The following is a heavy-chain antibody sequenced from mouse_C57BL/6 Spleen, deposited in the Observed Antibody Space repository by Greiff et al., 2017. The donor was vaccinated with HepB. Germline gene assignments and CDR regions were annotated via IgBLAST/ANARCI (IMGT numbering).Heavy chain of an antibody. V-gene: IGHV1-64*01. D-gene: IGHD1-1*01. CDR1: GYTFTSYW. CDR3: ARSSEGDYYGSSYNY. Sequence: QVQLQQPGAELVKPGASVKLSCKASGYTFTSYWMHWVKQRPGQGLEWIGMIHPNSGSTNYNEKFKSKATLTVDQSSSTAYMQLSSLTSEDSAVYYCARSSEGDYYGSSYNYWGQGTTLTVSS. J-gene: IGHJ2*01. CDR2: IHPNSGST.